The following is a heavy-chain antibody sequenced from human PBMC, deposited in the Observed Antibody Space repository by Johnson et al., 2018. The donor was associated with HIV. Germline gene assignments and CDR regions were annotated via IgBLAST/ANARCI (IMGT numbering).Heavy chain of an antibody. D-gene: IGHD4-17*01. CDR2: ISGSNAST. CDR1: GFTFSSCA. CDR3: ARGDYGDYGRDAFDI. V-gene: IGHV3-23*04. Sequence: QLVESGGDLVQPGGSLRLSCVASGFTFSSCAMSWVRQAPGKGLEWVSGISGSNASTYYADSVKGRFTISRDNSKNTLYLQMNSLRAEDSAVYYCARGDYGDYGRDAFDIWGQGTMVTVSS. J-gene: IGHJ3*02.